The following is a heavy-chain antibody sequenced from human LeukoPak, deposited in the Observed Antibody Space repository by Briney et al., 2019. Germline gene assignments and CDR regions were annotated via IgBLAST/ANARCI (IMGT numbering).Heavy chain of an antibody. Sequence: PGGSLRLSCAASGFTFSSYAMHWVRQAPGKGLEYVSAISSNGGSTYYANSVKGRFTISRDNAKNSLYLQMNSLRAEDTALYYCARLPPDDYGDYYYFDYWGQGTLVTVSS. D-gene: IGHD4-17*01. V-gene: IGHV3-64*01. CDR3: ARLPPDDYGDYYYFDY. CDR1: GFTFSSYA. J-gene: IGHJ4*02. CDR2: ISSNGGST.